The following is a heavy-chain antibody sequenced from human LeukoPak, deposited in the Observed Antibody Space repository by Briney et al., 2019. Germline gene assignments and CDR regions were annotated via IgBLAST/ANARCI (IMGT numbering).Heavy chain of an antibody. CDR3: ARERAIASLRPYYFDY. CDR1: GFTFSDYY. J-gene: IGHJ4*02. CDR2: ISSSGSTI. D-gene: IGHD6-6*01. V-gene: IGHV3-11*01. Sequence: GGSLRLSCAASGFTFSDYYMSWIRQAPGKGLEWISYISSSGSTIYYPDSVKGRSTISRDNARNPLYLQMNSLRAEAAAVYYCARERAIASLRPYYFDYWGQGTLVTVSS.